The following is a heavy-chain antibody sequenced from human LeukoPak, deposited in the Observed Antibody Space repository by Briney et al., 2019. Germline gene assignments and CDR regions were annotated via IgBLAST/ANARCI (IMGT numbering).Heavy chain of an antibody. D-gene: IGHD2-15*01. V-gene: IGHV4-34*01. CDR3: ARFPGSAEYRHYYYMEV. CDR1: GGSFSGYY. J-gene: IGHJ6*03. Sequence: SETLSLTCAVYGGSFSGYYWSWIRQPPGKGLEWVGEINHSGSTNYNPSLKSRVTISVDTSKNQFSLKLSSVTAADTAVYYCARFPGSAEYRHYYYMEVWGKGTTVTVSS. CDR2: INHSGST.